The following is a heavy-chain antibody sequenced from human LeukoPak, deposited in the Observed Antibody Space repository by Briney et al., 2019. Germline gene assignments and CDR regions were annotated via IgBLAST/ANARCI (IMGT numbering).Heavy chain of an antibody. V-gene: IGHV5-51*01. CDR3: ARRAEGVFDFELVSDY. Sequence: GESLKISCKGSGYSLTSYWIGWVRQMPGKGLEWMGITYPGDSDTRYSPSFQGQVTISADKSISTAYLQWSSLKASDTAMYYCARRAEGVFDFELVSDYWGQGTLVTVSS. J-gene: IGHJ4*02. CDR1: GYSLTSYW. CDR2: TYPGDSDT. D-gene: IGHD3-9*01.